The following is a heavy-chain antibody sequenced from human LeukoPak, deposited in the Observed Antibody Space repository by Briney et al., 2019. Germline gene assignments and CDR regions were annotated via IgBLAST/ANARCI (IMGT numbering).Heavy chain of an antibody. V-gene: IGHV3-66*02. D-gene: IGHD3-9*01. CDR3: ARGEGLRYFDWLLTPFDY. J-gene: IGHJ4*02. CDR2: IYSGGST. CDR1: GFTVSSNY. Sequence: GGSLRLSCAASGFTVSSNYMSWVRQAPGKGLEWVSVIYSGGSTYYADSVKGRFTISRDNSKNTLYLQMNSLRAEDTAVYYCARGEGLRYFDWLLTPFDYWGQGTLVTVSS.